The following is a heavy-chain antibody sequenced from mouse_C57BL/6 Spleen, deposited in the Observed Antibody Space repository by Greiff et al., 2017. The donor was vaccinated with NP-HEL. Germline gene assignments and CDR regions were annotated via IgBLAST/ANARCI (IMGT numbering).Heavy chain of an antibody. CDR2: IRLKSDTYAT. D-gene: IGHD2-14*01. CDR1: GFTFSNYW. V-gene: IGHV6-3*01. J-gene: IGHJ3*01. Sequence: EVHLVESGGGLVQPGGSMKLSCVASGFTFSNYWMNWVRQSPEKGLEWVAQIRLKSDTYATHYAESVKGRVTVPRDDSTSSVYLHMHNVRAEDTGIDYCTDGYWAYWGQGTRVTVSA. CDR3: TDGYWAY.